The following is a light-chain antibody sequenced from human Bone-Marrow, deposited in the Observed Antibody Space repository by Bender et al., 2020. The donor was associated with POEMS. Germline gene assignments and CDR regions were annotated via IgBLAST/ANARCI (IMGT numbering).Light chain of an antibody. Sequence: LTQPASVSGSPGQSITISCTGSSDDVGKYKFVSWYQQPPGKAPKLIIYEGTKRPSGVSDRFSGSKSGNTASLTVSGLQAEDEAVYFCCAFTAINTFAYVFGTGTTVSVL. CDR3: CAFTAINTFAYV. CDR2: EGT. J-gene: IGLJ1*01. V-gene: IGLV2-23*03. CDR1: SDDVGKYKF.